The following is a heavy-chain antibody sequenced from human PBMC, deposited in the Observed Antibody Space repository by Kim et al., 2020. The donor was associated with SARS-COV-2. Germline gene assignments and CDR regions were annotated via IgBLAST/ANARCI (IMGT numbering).Heavy chain of an antibody. D-gene: IGHD6-13*01. CDR1: GYTFTSYA. J-gene: IGHJ6*02. CDR3: ARDQGGIAAAGRGYYYYGMDV. Sequence: ASVKVSCKASGYTFTSYAMHWVRQAPGQRLEWMGWINAGNGNTKYSQKFQGRVTITRDTSASTAYMELSSLRSEDTAVYYCARDQGGIAAAGRGYYYYGMDVWGQGTTVTVSS. CDR2: INAGNGNT. V-gene: IGHV1-3*01.